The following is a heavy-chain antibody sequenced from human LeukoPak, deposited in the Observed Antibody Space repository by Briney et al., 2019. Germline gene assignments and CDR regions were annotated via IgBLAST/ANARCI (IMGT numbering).Heavy chain of an antibody. V-gene: IGHV3-30*18. CDR3: AKMPRYSSGWYRFDP. CDR1: GFTFSSYG. CDR2: ISYDGSNK. Sequence: GGSLRLSCAASGFTFSSYGMHWVRQAPGKGLEWEAVISYDGSNKYYADSVKGRFTISRDNSKNTLYLQMNSLRAEDTAVYYCAKMPRYSSGWYRFDPWGQGTLVTVSS. D-gene: IGHD6-19*01. J-gene: IGHJ5*02.